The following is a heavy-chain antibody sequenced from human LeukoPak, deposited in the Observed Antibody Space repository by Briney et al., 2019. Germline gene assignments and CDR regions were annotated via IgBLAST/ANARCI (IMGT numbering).Heavy chain of an antibody. CDR1: GGSISSSNYF. CDR3: ARHWYSNYYMDV. CDR2: ASYSRSP. J-gene: IGHJ6*03. V-gene: IGHV4-39*01. Sequence: SETLSLTCTVSGGSISSSNYFWGWIRQPPGKGLEWIGSASYSRSPYYNPSLKSRVTISVDTSKNQFSLKLSSVTAADTAVYYCARHWYSNYYMDVWGKGTTVAVSS. D-gene: IGHD4-11*01.